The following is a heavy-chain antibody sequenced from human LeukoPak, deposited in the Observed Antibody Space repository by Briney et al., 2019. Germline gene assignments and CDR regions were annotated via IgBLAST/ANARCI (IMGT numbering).Heavy chain of an antibody. CDR1: GGTSSSYA. D-gene: IGHD6-13*01. J-gene: IGHJ6*03. CDR3: ARDHGSSLTADPYYYMDV. V-gene: IGHV1-69*05. Sequence: ASVKVSCKASGGTSSSYAISWVRQAPGQGLEWMGGIIPIFGTANYAQKFQGRVTITTDESTSTAYMELSSLRSEDTAVYYCARDHGSSLTADPYYYMDVWGKGTTVTVSS. CDR2: IIPIFGTA.